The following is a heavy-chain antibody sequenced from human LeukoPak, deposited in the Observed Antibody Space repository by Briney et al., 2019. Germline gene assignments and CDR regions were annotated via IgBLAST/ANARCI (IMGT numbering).Heavy chain of an antibody. Sequence: REASVKVSCKASGYTFTSYGISWVRQAPGQGLEWTGWISAYNGNTNYAQKLQGRVTMTTDTSTSTAYMELRSLRSDDTAVYYCAREFLLDSSGIFDPWGQGTLVTVSS. CDR2: ISAYNGNT. CDR3: AREFLLDSSGIFDP. D-gene: IGHD6-19*01. V-gene: IGHV1-18*04. J-gene: IGHJ5*02. CDR1: GYTFTSYG.